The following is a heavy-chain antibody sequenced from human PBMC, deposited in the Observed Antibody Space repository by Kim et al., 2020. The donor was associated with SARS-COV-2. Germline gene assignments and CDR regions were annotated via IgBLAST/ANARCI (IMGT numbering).Heavy chain of an antibody. J-gene: IGHJ4*02. V-gene: IGHV3-9*01. CDR3: AKDMGLEQWLFDY. D-gene: IGHD6-19*01. CDR2: ISWNSGSI. CDR1: GFTFDDYA. Sequence: GGSLRLSCAASGFTFDDYAMHWVRQAPGKGLEWVSGISWNSGSIGYADSVKGRFTISRDNAKNSLYLQMNSLRAEDTALYYCAKDMGLEQWLFDYWGQGTLVTVSS.